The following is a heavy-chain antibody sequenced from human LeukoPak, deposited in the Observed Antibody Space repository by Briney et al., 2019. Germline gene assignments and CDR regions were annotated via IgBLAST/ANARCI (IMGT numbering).Heavy chain of an antibody. CDR1: GGSISSYY. D-gene: IGHD6-6*01. CDR3: ARVAAIDGIAAHPDY. V-gene: IGHV4-59*01. Sequence: SETLSLTCTVSGGSISSYYWSWIRQPPGKGLEWIGYIYYSGSANYNPSLKSRVTISVDTSKNQFSLKLKSVTAADTAVYYCARVAAIDGIAAHPDYWGQGTPVTVSS. J-gene: IGHJ4*02. CDR2: IYYSGSA.